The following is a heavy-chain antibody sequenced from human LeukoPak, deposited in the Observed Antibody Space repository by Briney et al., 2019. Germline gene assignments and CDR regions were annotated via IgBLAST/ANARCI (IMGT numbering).Heavy chain of an antibody. CDR2: ISSGVTTE. CDR1: GFPFKSYA. CDR3: SRFNLGWLDP. D-gene: IGHD1-20*01. J-gene: IGHJ5*02. Sequence: TGGSLRLSCAASGFPFKSYAMSWVRQAPGKGLEWISYISSGVTTEYYADSVKGRFTISRDDAKNSLYLQMDSLRAEDTAVYYCSRFNLGWLDPWGQGALGTVSP. V-gene: IGHV3-48*01.